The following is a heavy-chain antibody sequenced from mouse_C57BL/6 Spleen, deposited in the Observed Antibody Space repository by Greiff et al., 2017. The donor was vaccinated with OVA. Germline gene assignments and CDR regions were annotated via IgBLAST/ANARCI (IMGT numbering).Heavy chain of an antibody. J-gene: IGHJ2*01. CDR1: GFTFSSYA. D-gene: IGHD2-3*01. CDR3: EKEGMEDGYPLDY. V-gene: IGHV5-4*01. CDR2: ISDGGSYT. Sequence: EVKLVESGGGLVKPGGSLKLSCAASGFTFSSYAMSWVRQTPEKRLEWVATISDGGSYTYYPDNVKGRFTISRDNAKNNMYLQMGHMKYEESAMYYCEKEGMEDGYPLDYWGQGTTLTVSS.